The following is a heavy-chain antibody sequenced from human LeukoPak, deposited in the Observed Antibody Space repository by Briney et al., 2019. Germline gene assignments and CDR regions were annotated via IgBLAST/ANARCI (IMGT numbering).Heavy chain of an antibody. CDR3: ARLSSSSSLSFDC. D-gene: IGHD6-6*01. CDR1: GGSISSSNW. J-gene: IGHJ4*02. CDR2: LYHSGST. V-gene: IGHV4-4*02. Sequence: SGTLSLTCAVSGGSISSSNWWSWVRQPPGKGLEWIGELYHSGSTSYNPSLKSRVTISVDKSKNQFSLKLSSVTAADTAVYYCARLSSSSSLSFDCWGQGTLVTVSS.